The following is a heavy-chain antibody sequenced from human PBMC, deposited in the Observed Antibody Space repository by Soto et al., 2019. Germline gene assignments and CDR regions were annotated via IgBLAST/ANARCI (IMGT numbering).Heavy chain of an antibody. CDR3: ARVYPHLYYCYYYGMDF. CDR1: GASFSGYY. CDR2: INHSGST. J-gene: IGHJ6*02. V-gene: IGHV4-34*01. Sequence: SETLSLTCAVSGASFSGYYLHWIRQPPGKGLEWVGQINHSGSTNYNPTLRSRVTIAVDTSKNQFSLKLSSVTAADTALYYCARVYPHLYYCYYYGMDFWGQGTMVTVSS.